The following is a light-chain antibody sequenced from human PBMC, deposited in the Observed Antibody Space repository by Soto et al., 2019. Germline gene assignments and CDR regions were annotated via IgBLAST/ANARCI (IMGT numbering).Light chain of an antibody. CDR2: AAS. Sequence: DIQMTQSPSSLSASVGDRVTITCQASQSIANYLNWYQQKPGKAPKLLIYAASSLQSGVPSRFSGSGSGTEFTLTISSLQPEDFATYYCQQCYNLPRSFGQGAKLEI. J-gene: IGKJ2*01. CDR1: QSIANY. V-gene: IGKV1-39*01. CDR3: QQCYNLPRS.